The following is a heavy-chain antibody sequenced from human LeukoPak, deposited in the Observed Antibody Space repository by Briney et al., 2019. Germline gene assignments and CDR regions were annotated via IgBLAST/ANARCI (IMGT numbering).Heavy chain of an antibody. J-gene: IGHJ4*02. Sequence: SETLSLTCSVSGVSITSGSYYWGWIRQSAGKGLEWIGRVHSSGDIYHNAAFRSRAAVSGDASKNQFSLQLNSVTAADTAVYYCARGASPKDAVFFDYWGQGALITVS. V-gene: IGHV4-61*02. CDR3: ARGASPKDAVFFDY. CDR1: GVSITSGSYY. D-gene: IGHD3-16*01. CDR2: VHSSGDI.